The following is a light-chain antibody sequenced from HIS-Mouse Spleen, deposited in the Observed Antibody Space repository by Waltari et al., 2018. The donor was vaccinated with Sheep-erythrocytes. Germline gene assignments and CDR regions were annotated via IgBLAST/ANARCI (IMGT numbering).Light chain of an antibody. CDR3: QQRSNWPPYT. CDR2: DAS. J-gene: IGKJ2*01. V-gene: IGKV3-11*01. CDR1: QSVSSY. Sequence: EIVLTQSPATLSLSPGYRATLSCRASQSVSSYLAWYQQKPGQAPRLLIYDASNRATGIPARCSGSGSGTDFTLTISSLEPEDFAVYYCQQRSNWPPYTFGQGTKLEIK.